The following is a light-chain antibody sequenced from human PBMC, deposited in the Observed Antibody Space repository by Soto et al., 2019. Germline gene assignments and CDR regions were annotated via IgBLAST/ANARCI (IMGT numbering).Light chain of an antibody. CDR1: YSSIGAGYD. V-gene: IGLV1-40*01. CDR3: QSYDSGLVV. CDR2: GNT. Sequence: QLVLTQPPSVSGAPGQRITISCTGSYSSIGAGYDVHWYQQLPGAAPKLLIYGNTNRPSGVPDRFSGSKSATSASLAITGLQAEDEADYYCQSYDSGLVVFGGGTKLTVL. J-gene: IGLJ2*01.